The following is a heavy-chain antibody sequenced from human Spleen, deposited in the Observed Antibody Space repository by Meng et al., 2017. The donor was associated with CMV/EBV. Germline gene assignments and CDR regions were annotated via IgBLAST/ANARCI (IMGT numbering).Heavy chain of an antibody. CDR2: INPNGGGT. Sequence: PFAGHYAYWVRQAPGQGLEWMGWINPNGGGTNYAQKFQGRVNLTTDRSISTAYMELSRLKSDDTAVYYCARDSYGSGTYGGFFDYWGQGTLVTVSS. D-gene: IGHD3-10*01. CDR3: ARDSYGSGTYGGFFDY. CDR1: PFAGHY. V-gene: IGHV1-2*02. J-gene: IGHJ4*02.